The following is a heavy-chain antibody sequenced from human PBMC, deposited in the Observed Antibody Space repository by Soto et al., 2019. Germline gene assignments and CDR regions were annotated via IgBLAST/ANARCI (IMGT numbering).Heavy chain of an antibody. CDR3: ATGLPRLRFLLVTDY. CDR2: FDPEDGET. Sequence: ASVKVSCKVSGYTRTELSMHWVQQAPGKGLEWMGGFDPEDGETIYAQKFQGRVTMTEDTSTDTAYMELSSLRSEDTAVYYCATGLPRLRFLLVTDYWGQGTLVTVSS. CDR1: GYTRTELS. V-gene: IGHV1-24*01. D-gene: IGHD3-3*01. J-gene: IGHJ4*02.